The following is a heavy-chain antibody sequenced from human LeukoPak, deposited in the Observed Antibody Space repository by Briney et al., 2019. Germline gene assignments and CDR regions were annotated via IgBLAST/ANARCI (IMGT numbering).Heavy chain of an antibody. CDR1: GFTFSSYA. D-gene: IGHD2-15*01. CDR2: ISGSGGST. CDR3: ARERSVCSGGSCSPFDI. V-gene: IGHV3-23*01. J-gene: IGHJ3*02. Sequence: GGSLRLSCAASGFTFSSYAMSWVRQAPGKGLEWVSAISGSGGSTYYADSVKGRFTISRDNSKNTLYLQMNSLRAEDTAVYYCARERSVCSGGSCSPFDIWGQGTMVTVSS.